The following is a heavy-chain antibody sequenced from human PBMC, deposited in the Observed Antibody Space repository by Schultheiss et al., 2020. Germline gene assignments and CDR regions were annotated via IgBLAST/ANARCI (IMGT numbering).Heavy chain of an antibody. V-gene: IGHV3-66*03. Sequence: GGSLRLSCAASGFTVSSNYMSWVRQAPGKGLEWVSVIYSCGSTYYADSVKGRFTISRDNSTNTLYLQMNSLRAEDTAVYYCARVGGDTKTYYYYGMDVWGRGTTVTV. D-gene: IGHD2-21*02. CDR1: GFTVSSNY. J-gene: IGHJ6*02. CDR3: ARVGGDTKTYYYYGMDV. CDR2: IYSCGST.